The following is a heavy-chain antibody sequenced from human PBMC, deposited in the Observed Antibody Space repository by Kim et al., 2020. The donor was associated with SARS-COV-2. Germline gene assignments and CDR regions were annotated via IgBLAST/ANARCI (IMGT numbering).Heavy chain of an antibody. CDR3: AKDAPYSSTWYDAFDI. V-gene: IGHV3-43*02. D-gene: IGHD6-13*01. J-gene: IGHJ3*02. CDR1: GFTFHNYA. CDR2: ISGDGGGT. Sequence: GGSLRLSCAASGFTFHNYAMHWVRQAPGKGLEWVSVISGDGGGTHYADSVKGRFTISRDNSKNSLYLQMKSLRIEDTGLYYCAKDAPYSSTWYDAFDISGQGTMVTVSS.